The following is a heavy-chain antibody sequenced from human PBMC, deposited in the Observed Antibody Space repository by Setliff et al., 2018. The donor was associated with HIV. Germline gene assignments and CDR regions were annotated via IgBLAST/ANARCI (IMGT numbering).Heavy chain of an antibody. Sequence: GGSLRPSCAASGFTFSIYWMHWVRKAPGKGLVWVSRNNSDGSITMYYADSMKGRFTISRDNSKNTLYVQMNSLRAEDTAVYYCAKDTRIVVVPDAFDIWGQGTMVTVSS. D-gene: IGHD3-22*01. CDR1: GFTFSIYW. CDR2: NNSDGSIT. J-gene: IGHJ3*02. V-gene: IGHV3-74*01. CDR3: AKDTRIVVVPDAFDI.